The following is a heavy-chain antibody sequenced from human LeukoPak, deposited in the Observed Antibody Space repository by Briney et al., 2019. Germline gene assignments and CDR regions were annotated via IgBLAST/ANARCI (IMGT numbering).Heavy chain of an antibody. Sequence: HPGGSLRLSCAASGFTFSSYGMHWVRQAPGKGLEWVAFIRYDGSNKYYADSVKGRFTISRDNSKNTLYLQMNSLRAEDTAVYYCAKGSTWSGYPSDYWGQGTLVTVSS. CDR2: IRYDGSNK. D-gene: IGHD3-3*01. J-gene: IGHJ4*02. CDR1: GFTFSSYG. CDR3: AKGSTWSGYPSDY. V-gene: IGHV3-30*02.